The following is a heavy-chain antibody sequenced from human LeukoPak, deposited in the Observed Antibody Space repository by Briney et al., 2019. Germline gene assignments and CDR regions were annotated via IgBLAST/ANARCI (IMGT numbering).Heavy chain of an antibody. D-gene: IGHD3-16*02. CDR2: FDPEDGET. J-gene: IGHJ4*02. CDR1: GYTLTELS. V-gene: IGHV1-24*01. Sequence: ASVKVSCKVSGYTLTELSMHWVRQAPGKGLEWMGGFDPEDGETIYAQKFQGRVTMTEDTSTDTAYMELSSLRSEDTAVYYCARSSYDYVWGSYRPTWLDYWGQGTLVTVSS. CDR3: ARSSYDYVWGSYRPTWLDY.